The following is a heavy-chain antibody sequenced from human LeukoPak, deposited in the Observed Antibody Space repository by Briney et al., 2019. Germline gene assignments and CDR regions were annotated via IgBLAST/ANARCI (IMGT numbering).Heavy chain of an antibody. CDR2: IIPILGIA. D-gene: IGHD5-18*01. J-gene: IGHJ4*02. CDR3: AREGEGTAMVDVIDY. CDR1: GGTFSSYT. Sequence: GASVKVSCKASGGTFSSYTISWVRQAPGQGLEWMGRIIPILGIANYAQKFQGRVTITADKSTSTAYMELSSLRSEDTAVYYCAREGEGTAMVDVIDYWGQGTLVTVSS. V-gene: IGHV1-69*04.